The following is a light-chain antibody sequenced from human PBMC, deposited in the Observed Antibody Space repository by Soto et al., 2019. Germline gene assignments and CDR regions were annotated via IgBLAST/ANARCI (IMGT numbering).Light chain of an antibody. CDR3: CSFAGSNSWV. CDR2: EAT. V-gene: IGLV2-23*01. J-gene: IGLJ3*02. CDR1: SSDVGTYDL. Sequence: ALAQPASVSGSPGQSITISCTGTSSDVGTYDLVSWYQHHPGAAPKLMIYEATRRPSGISNRFSGSKSGNTASLTISGLQAEDEADYYCCSFAGSNSWVFGGGTQLTVL.